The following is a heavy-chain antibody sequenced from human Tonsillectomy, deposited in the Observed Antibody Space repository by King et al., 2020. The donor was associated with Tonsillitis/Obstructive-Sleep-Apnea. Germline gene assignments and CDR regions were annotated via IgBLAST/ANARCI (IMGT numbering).Heavy chain of an antibody. CDR2: IYYSGRT. Sequence: LQLQESGPGLVKPSETLSLTCTVSGGSISNYYWSWIRQPPGKGLEWIGYIYYSGRTNYNPPLKSRVTISVDTSKNQFSLKLSSVTATDTAVYYCARTYSSSSYYYYYYMDVWGKGTTVTVSS. V-gene: IGHV4-59*08. CDR1: GGSISNYY. D-gene: IGHD6-6*01. J-gene: IGHJ6*03. CDR3: ARTYSSSSYYYYYYMDV.